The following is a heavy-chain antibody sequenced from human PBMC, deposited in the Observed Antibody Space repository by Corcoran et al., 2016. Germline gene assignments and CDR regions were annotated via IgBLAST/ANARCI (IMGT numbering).Heavy chain of an antibody. Sequence: QLQLQESGPGLVKPSETLCLTCTVSGYSISSGYYWGWIRQPPGNGLEWIGSIYHSGSTYYNPSLKSRVTISLDTSKNQFSLKLSSVTAAATAVYYCARGASVWFGEVPGYWGQGSLVTVSS. J-gene: IGHJ4*02. CDR1: GYSISSGYY. CDR3: ARGASVWFGEVPGY. D-gene: IGHD3-10*01. CDR2: IYHSGST. V-gene: IGHV4-38-2*02.